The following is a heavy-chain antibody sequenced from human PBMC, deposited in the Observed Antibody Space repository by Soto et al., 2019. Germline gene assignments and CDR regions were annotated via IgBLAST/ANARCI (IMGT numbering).Heavy chain of an antibody. J-gene: IGHJ5*02. CDR1: GGSISSGGYY. CDR2: TYYSGST. Sequence: QVQLQESGPGLVKPSQTLSLTCTVSGGSISSGGYYWSWIRQHPGKGLEWIGYTYYSGSTYYNPSLKSRVTTSVDTSNNQFSLELSAVTAADRAVYYCARALGLPYDLGNWFDPWGQGTLVTVSS. V-gene: IGHV4-31*03. CDR3: ARALGLPYDLGNWFDP. D-gene: IGHD3-3*01.